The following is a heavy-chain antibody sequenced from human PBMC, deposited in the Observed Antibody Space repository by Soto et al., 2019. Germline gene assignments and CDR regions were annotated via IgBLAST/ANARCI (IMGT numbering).Heavy chain of an antibody. CDR3: ARLKIPGYSSGWYGTFDY. CDR2: IYYSGST. CDR1: GGSISSYY. V-gene: IGHV4-59*01. D-gene: IGHD6-19*01. J-gene: IGHJ4*02. Sequence: SETLSLTCTVSGGSISSYYWSWIRQPPGKGLEWIGYIYYSGSTNYNPSLKSRVTISVDTSKNQFSLKLSSVTAADTAVYYCARLKIPGYSSGWYGTFDYWGQGTLVTVPS.